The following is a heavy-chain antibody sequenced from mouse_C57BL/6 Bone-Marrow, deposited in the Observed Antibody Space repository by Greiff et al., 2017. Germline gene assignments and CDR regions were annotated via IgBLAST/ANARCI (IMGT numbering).Heavy chain of an antibody. CDR3: ARGYYGSRGNYWYFDV. Sequence: QVQLQQSGPELVKPGASVKISCKASGYAFSSSWMNWVKQRPGKGLEWIGRIYPGDGDTNYNGKFKGKATLTADKSSSTAYMQLSSLTSEDSAVYFCARGYYGSRGNYWYFDVWGTGTTVTVSS. D-gene: IGHD1-1*01. V-gene: IGHV1-82*01. CDR2: IYPGDGDT. CDR1: GYAFSSSW. J-gene: IGHJ1*03.